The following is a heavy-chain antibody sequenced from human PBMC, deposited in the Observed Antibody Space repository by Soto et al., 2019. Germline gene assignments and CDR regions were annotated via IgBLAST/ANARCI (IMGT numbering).Heavy chain of an antibody. CDR3: AIYEHTVRGFDP. Sequence: SETLSLTCTVSGDSVTSGTYYWTWIRQPPGKGLEYIGYIFYTGSSNYNPSLKSRVTMSVDTSRNQFTLRLSSVTAADTAVYYCAIYEHTVRGFDPWGQGTLVTVSS. V-gene: IGHV4-61*01. J-gene: IGHJ5*02. CDR1: GDSVTSGTYY. CDR2: IFYTGSS. D-gene: IGHD3-3*02.